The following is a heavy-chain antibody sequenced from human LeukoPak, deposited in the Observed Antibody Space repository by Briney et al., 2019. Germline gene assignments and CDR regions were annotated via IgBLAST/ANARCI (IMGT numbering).Heavy chain of an antibody. D-gene: IGHD1-1*01. V-gene: IGHV1-24*01. Sequence: ASVKVSCKVSGYTLTELSMHWVRQAPGRGLEWMGGFDPEDGETIYAQKFQGRVTMTEDTSTDTAYMELSSLRSEDTAVYYCATSIGPGDNPYYFDYWGQGTLVTVSS. CDR1: GYTLTELS. J-gene: IGHJ4*02. CDR2: FDPEDGET. CDR3: ATSIGPGDNPYYFDY.